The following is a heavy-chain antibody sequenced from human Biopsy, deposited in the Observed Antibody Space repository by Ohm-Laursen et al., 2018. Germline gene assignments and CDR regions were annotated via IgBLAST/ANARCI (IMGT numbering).Heavy chain of an antibody. CDR3: ASVVLGPTNDAFDL. CDR1: GYSMSTYY. Sequence: SETLSLTCSVSGYSMSTYYWSWIRQSPGKGLEWIGHIYYSGSTNYNPSLQSRVVMSVDTSKNQFSLRLNSVTAADTATYYCASVVLGPTNDAFDLWGQGTMVVVSS. V-gene: IGHV4-59*01. J-gene: IGHJ3*01. CDR2: IYYSGST. D-gene: IGHD3-22*01.